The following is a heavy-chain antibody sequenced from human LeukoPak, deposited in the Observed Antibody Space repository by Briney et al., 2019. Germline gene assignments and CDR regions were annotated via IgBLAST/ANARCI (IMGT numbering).Heavy chain of an antibody. Sequence: SETLSLTCTVSGYSISSGYYWGWIRQPPGKGLEWIGSIYHSGSTYYNPSLKSRVTISVDTSKNQFSLKLSSVTAADTAAYYCARYSITNADYWGQGTLVTVSS. D-gene: IGHD3-3*01. J-gene: IGHJ4*02. CDR3: ARYSITNADY. V-gene: IGHV4-38-2*02. CDR2: IYHSGST. CDR1: GYSISSGYY.